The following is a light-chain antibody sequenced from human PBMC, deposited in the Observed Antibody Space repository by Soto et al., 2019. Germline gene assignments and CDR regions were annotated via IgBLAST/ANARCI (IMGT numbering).Light chain of an antibody. CDR2: AAS. CDR3: QQSYSTPPIT. CDR1: QSISSY. J-gene: IGKJ5*01. Sequence: DLQMTQSPSSLSASVGDRVTITCRASQSISSYLNWYQQKPGKAPKLLIYAASSLQSGVPSRFSSSGSWTDFTLTISSLQPKDFATYYCQQSYSTPPITFGQGTRLEIK. V-gene: IGKV1-39*01.